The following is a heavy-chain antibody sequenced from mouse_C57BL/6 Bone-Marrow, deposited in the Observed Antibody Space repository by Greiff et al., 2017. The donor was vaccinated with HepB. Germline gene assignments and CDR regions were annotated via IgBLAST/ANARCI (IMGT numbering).Heavy chain of an antibody. D-gene: IGHD2-10*01. CDR1: GYTFTSYW. Sequence: QVQLQQPGAELVRPGSSVKLSCKASGYTFTSYWMDWVKQRPGQGLEWIGNIYPSDSETHYNQKFKDKATLTVDKSSSTAYMQLSSLTSEDSAVYYCARSPYCGRGGFAYWGQGTLVTVSA. CDR3: ARSPYCGRGGFAY. CDR2: IYPSDSET. V-gene: IGHV1-61*01. J-gene: IGHJ3*01.